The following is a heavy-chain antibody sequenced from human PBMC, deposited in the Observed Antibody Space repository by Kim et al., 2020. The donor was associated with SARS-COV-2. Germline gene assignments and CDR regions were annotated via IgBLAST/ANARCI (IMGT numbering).Heavy chain of an antibody. J-gene: IGHJ4*02. CDR3: ARGCSGGSCYDY. D-gene: IGHD2-15*01. CDR2: INHSGST. Sequence: SETLSLTCAVYGGSFSGYYWSWIRQPPGKGLEWIGEINHSGSTNYNPSLKSRVTISVDTSKNQFSLKLSSVTAADTAVYYCARGCSGGSCYDYWGQGTLV. V-gene: IGHV4-34*01. CDR1: GGSFSGYY.